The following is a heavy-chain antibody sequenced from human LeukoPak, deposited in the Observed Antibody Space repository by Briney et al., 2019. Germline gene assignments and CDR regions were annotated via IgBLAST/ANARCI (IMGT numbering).Heavy chain of an antibody. D-gene: IGHD6-13*01. J-gene: IGHJ6*02. Sequence: GGPLRLSCAASGFTFDDYAMHWFRQAPGKGLEWVSLISGVGGSTYYADSVKGRFTISRDNSKNSLYLQMNSLRTEDTALYYCAKDRSIAAAGYYYYGMDVWGQGTTVTVSS. V-gene: IGHV3-43*02. CDR3: AKDRSIAAAGYYYYGMDV. CDR1: GFTFDDYA. CDR2: ISGVGGST.